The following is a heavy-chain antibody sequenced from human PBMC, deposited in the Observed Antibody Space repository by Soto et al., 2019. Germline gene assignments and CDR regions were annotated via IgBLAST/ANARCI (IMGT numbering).Heavy chain of an antibody. V-gene: IGHV5-51*01. J-gene: IGHJ6*02. CDR1: GYSFTSYW. Sequence: PGESLKISCKGSGYSFTSYWIGWVRQMPGKGLEWMGIIYPGDSDTRYSPSFQGQATISADKSISTAYLQWSRLKASDTAMYYCARYGSDFWSYYYCGYFVLDFWGQGTTVTVSS. D-gene: IGHD3-3*01. CDR2: IYPGDSDT. CDR3: ARYGSDFWSYYYCGYFVLDF.